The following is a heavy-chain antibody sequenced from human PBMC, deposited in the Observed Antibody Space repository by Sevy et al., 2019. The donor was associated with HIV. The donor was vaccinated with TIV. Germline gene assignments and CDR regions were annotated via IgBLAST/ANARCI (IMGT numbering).Heavy chain of an antibody. D-gene: IGHD2-15*01. J-gene: IGHJ4*02. V-gene: IGHV4-59*01. Sequence: SETLSLTCTVSGASISSSYWNWIRQPPGKGLEYIGYKHYTGGTKYNPALKSRVTISMDTSKNLFSLKLSSVTAADTAMYYCARDLDVSGRCLESWGQGTLVTVSS. CDR1: GASISSSY. CDR2: KHYTGGT. CDR3: ARDLDVSGRCLES.